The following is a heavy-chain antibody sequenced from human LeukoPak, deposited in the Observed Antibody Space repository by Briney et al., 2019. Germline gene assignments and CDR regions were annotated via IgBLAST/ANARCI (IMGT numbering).Heavy chain of an antibody. D-gene: IGHD2-15*01. Sequence: SETLSLTCTVSGGSISTYYWSWIRRPAGKGLEWIGRMYTSGSANYNPSLRGRVTMSVDTSKNQFSLKLSSVTAADTAVYYCARDTYCSGGSCPGWYFDLWGRGTLVTVSS. CDR2: MYTSGSA. CDR1: GGSISTYY. J-gene: IGHJ2*01. V-gene: IGHV4-4*07. CDR3: ARDTYCSGGSCPGWYFDL.